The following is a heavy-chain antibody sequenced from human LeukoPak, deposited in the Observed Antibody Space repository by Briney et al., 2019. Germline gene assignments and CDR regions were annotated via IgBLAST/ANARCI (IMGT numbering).Heavy chain of an antibody. CDR2: IKGDGSST. J-gene: IGHJ4*02. CDR3: ARDGYSFGHDFDY. D-gene: IGHD5-18*01. CDR1: GFTFSSYW. Sequence: GGSLRLSCAASGFTFSSYWMHWVRHTPGKGLEWFSRIKGDGSSTSYADSVKGRFTISRDNAENTLYLQMNSLRAEDTAVYYCARDGYSFGHDFDYWGQGTLVTVSS. V-gene: IGHV3-74*01.